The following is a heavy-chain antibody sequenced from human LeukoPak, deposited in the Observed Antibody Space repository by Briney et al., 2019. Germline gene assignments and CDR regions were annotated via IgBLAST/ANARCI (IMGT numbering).Heavy chain of an antibody. D-gene: IGHD6-13*01. J-gene: IGHJ4*02. V-gene: IGHV3-23*01. CDR3: AKDRGAAGTPFDY. CDR2: ISGSGDNT. Sequence: GGSLRLSCAASGFTFSTYGMSWVRQAPGKGLEWVSGISGSGDNTHYADSVKGRFTISRDNSKNTLYLQMNGLRAEDTAVYYCAKDRGAAGTPFDYWGQGTLVTVSS. CDR1: GFTFSTYG.